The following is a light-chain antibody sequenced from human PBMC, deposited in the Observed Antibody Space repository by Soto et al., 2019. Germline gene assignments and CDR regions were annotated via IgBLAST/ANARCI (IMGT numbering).Light chain of an antibody. CDR3: SSYAGSNLWV. J-gene: IGLJ3*02. CDR1: SSDVGNYKY. V-gene: IGLV2-8*01. Sequence: QSALTQSPSASGSPGQSVTIXCTGTSSDVGNYKYVSWYQQHPGKAPKLMIYEVSKRPSGVPDRFSGSKSGNTASLTVSGLQVEDEADYYCSSYAGSNLWVFGGGTKVTVL. CDR2: EVS.